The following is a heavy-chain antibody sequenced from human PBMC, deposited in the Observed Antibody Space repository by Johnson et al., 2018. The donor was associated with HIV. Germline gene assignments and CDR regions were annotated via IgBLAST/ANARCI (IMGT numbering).Heavy chain of an antibody. V-gene: IGHV3-49*03. Sequence: VQLVESGGGLVQPGRSLRLSCTTSGFTFGEYAMSWFRQAPGKGLEWVSFIRSKAYGGTTEYAASVKGRFIISRADSKSIAYMQMTSLTTEDTGVYYCSRGIAAAGTPVAFDVWGQGTMVTGSS. CDR1: GFTFGEYA. J-gene: IGHJ3*01. CDR2: IRSKAYGGTT. CDR3: SRGIAAAGTPVAFDV. D-gene: IGHD6-13*01.